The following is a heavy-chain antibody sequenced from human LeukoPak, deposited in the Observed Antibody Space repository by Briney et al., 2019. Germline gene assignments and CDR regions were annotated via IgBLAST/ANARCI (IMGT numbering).Heavy chain of an antibody. CDR1: GGSISSSSYY. CDR2: INHSGST. Sequence: PSETLSLTCTVSGGSISSSSYYWSWIRQPPGTGLEWIGKINHSGSTNYNPSLKSRVTISVDTSKNQFSLKMRSVTAADTAVYYCAREQVHRVPPTYNRAVGRRGAFDYWGQGTLVTVSS. J-gene: IGHJ4*02. D-gene: IGHD6-19*01. V-gene: IGHV4-39*07. CDR3: AREQVHRVPPTYNRAVGRRGAFDY.